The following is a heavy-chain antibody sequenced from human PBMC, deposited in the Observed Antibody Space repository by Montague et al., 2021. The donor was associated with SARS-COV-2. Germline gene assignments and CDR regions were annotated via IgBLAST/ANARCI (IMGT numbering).Heavy chain of an antibody. CDR2: ISSSGSTI. Sequence: SLRLSCAASGFTFSSYEMYWVRQAPGKGLEWASYISSSGSTIYYXDSVKGRFTISRDNAKNSLYLQMNSLRAEDTAVYYCARDCAYYDILTGYSPKGGFDYWGQGTLVTVSS. V-gene: IGHV3-48*03. D-gene: IGHD3-9*01. CDR1: GFTFSSYE. CDR3: ARDCAYYDILTGYSPKGGFDY. J-gene: IGHJ4*02.